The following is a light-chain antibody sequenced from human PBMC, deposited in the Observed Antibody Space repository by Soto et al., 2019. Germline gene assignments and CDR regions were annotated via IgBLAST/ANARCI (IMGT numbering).Light chain of an antibody. J-gene: IGKJ2*01. V-gene: IGKV1-39*01. CDR1: QSISSY. Sequence: DIQMTQSPSSLSASVGDRVTITCRASQSISSYLNWYQQKPGKAPKVLIYAVFSLQSGVTSRFSGSGSGTDFTLTISSLQPEDFATYYCQQGYSTPYTFGQGTKLEIK. CDR2: AVF. CDR3: QQGYSTPYT.